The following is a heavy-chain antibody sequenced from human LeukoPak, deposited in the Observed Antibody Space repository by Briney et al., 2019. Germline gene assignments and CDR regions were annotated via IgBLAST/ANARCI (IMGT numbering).Heavy chain of an antibody. CDR1: GGSISNYY. J-gene: IGHJ4*02. V-gene: IGHV4-59*01. CDR3: ARGESWSGYYFDY. D-gene: IGHD3-3*01. CDR2: IYYTGNT. Sequence: PSETLSLTCTVSGGSISNYYWTWIRQSPEKGLEWIGYIYYTGNTNYNPSLKSRVTISVDTSKNQFSLKLTTVTAADTAVYYCARGESWSGYYFDYWGRGSLVTVSS.